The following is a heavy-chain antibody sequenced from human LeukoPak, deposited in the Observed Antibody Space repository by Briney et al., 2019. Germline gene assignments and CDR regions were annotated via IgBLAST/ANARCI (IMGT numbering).Heavy chain of an antibody. V-gene: IGHV4-4*07. CDR2: IYASGST. CDR1: GGSISSYY. CDR3: ARDFRISGWTDACDI. D-gene: IGHD6-19*01. J-gene: IGHJ3*02. Sequence: PSETLSLTCTVSGGSISSYYWNWIRQPAGEGLEWIGRIYASGSTNYNPSLKSRVSMSIEKSKSQFSLKLNSVTAADTAIYYCARDFRISGWTDACDIWGQGTMVTVSS.